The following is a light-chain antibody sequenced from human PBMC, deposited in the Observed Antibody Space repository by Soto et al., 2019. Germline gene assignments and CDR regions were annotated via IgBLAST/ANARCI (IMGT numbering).Light chain of an antibody. J-gene: IGKJ3*01. CDR3: QQYNNWPFT. Sequence: EIVMTQSPATLSVSPGERATLSCRASQSVSSNLAWYQQKPGQAPRLLIYGASTRATGIPARFSGSGSGTEFTLTLSSLQSEDFAVYYGQQYNNWPFTFGPGTKVDIK. CDR2: GAS. V-gene: IGKV3-15*01. CDR1: QSVSSN.